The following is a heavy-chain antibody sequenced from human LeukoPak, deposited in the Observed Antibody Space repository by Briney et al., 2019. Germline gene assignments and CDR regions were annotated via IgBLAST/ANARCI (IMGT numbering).Heavy chain of an antibody. CDR2: ISWNSGSI. V-gene: IGHV3-9*03. CDR3: AKGFGELLNWGAFDI. Sequence: GGSLRLSCAASGFTFDDYAMHWVRQAPGKGLEWVSGISWNSGSIGYADSVKGRFTISRDNAKNSLYLQVNSLRADDMALYYCAKGFGELLNWGAFDIWGQGTMVTVSS. J-gene: IGHJ3*02. D-gene: IGHD3-10*01. CDR1: GFTFDDYA.